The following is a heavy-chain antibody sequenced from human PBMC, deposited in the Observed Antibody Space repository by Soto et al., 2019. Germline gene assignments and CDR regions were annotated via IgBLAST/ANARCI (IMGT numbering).Heavy chain of an antibody. CDR3: ATVATGIWNCFDP. CDR2: INSDGTRT. CDR1: GFTFTNYW. J-gene: IGHJ5*02. V-gene: IGHV3-74*01. Sequence: EVQLVESGGGLVHPVGSLRLSCAASGFTFTNYWMHWVRQVPGKGLVWVSRINSDGTRTTYADSVGGRFTIYKDNAKNTLYLQMNSLRAEDTSVYYCATVATGIWNCFDPWGQGTLVTVSS. D-gene: IGHD1-1*01.